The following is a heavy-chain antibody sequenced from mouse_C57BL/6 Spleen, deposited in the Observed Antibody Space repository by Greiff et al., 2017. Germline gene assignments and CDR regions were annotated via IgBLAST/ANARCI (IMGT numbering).Heavy chain of an antibody. CDR3: AREAYYGFAY. Sequence: LQQPGAELVRPGSSVKLSCKASGYTFTSYWMHWVKQRPIQGLEWIGNIDPSDSETHYNQKFKDKATLTVDKSSSTAYMQLSSLTSEDSAVYYCAREAYYGFAYWGQGTLVTVSA. CDR2: IDPSDSET. D-gene: IGHD1-1*01. V-gene: IGHV1-52*01. J-gene: IGHJ3*01. CDR1: GYTFTSYW.